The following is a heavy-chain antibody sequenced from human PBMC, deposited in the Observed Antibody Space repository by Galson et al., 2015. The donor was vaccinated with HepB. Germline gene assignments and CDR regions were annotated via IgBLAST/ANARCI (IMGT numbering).Heavy chain of an antibody. CDR2: ISSSSSYI. J-gene: IGHJ3*02. CDR1: GFTFSSYS. Sequence: SLRLSCAASGFTFSSYSMNWVRQAPGKGLEWVSSISSSSSYIYYADSVKGRFTISRDNAKNSLYLQMNSLRAEDTAVYYCARAMWNTQDAFDIWGQGTMVTVSS. D-gene: IGHD3-10*02. CDR3: ARAMWNTQDAFDI. V-gene: IGHV3-21*01.